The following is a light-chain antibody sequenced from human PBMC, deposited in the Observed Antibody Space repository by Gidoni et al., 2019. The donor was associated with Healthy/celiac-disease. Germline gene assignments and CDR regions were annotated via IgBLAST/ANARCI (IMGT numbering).Light chain of an antibody. CDR2: WAS. CDR1: QSVLYSSNNKNY. Sequence: DIVMTQSPDSLAVSLGERATINCKSSQSVLYSSNNKNYSAWYQQKPGQPTKLLIYWASTRESGVPDRFSGSGSGKDFTLTISSLQAEDVAVYYCQQYYSTPLTFGGGTKVEIK. V-gene: IGKV4-1*01. CDR3: QQYYSTPLT. J-gene: IGKJ4*01.